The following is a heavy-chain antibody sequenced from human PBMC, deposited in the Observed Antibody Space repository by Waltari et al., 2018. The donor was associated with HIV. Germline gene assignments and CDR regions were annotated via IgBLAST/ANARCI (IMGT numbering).Heavy chain of an antibody. V-gene: IGHV3-33*06. CDR2: IWSDGYNK. CDR3: VKERGPFNGFDI. J-gene: IGHJ3*02. CDR1: AFTFSSYG. D-gene: IGHD3-16*01. Sequence: QVYLMESGGGVVQPGGSLKLSCAASAFTFSSYGMHWVRQAPGKGLEWVAVIWSDGYNKFYADSVRGRFTFSRDNSKYTLSLQMNSLRAEDTALYYCVKERGPFNGFDIWGQGTMVTVSS.